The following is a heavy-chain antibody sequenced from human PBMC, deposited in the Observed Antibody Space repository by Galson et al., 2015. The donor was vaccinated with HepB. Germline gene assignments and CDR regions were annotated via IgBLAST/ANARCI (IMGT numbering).Heavy chain of an antibody. D-gene: IGHD2-15*01. Sequence: SVKVSCKASGFMLSSSAIQWVRQARGQRLEWIGWIVVDSGYTNYAQKFHERVTITRDMSTSTVYMELSSLRSEDTAVYYCAADPELIVVDAFDIWGQGTMVTVSS. J-gene: IGHJ3*02. CDR1: GFMLSSSA. CDR2: IVVDSGYT. V-gene: IGHV1-58*02. CDR3: AADPELIVVDAFDI.